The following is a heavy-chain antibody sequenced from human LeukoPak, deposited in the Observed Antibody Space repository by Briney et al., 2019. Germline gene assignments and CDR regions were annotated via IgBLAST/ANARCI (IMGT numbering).Heavy chain of an antibody. Sequence: PGGSLRLSCAASGFTFDNYAMSWIRQAPGKGLEWVSAISGSSSTIYYADSVKGRFTISRDNAKNSLYLQMNSLRAEDTAVYYCVRDRDQFDLWGRGTLVTVSS. CDR3: VRDRDQFDL. V-gene: IGHV3-48*04. CDR1: GFTFDNYA. CDR2: ISGSSSTI. J-gene: IGHJ2*01.